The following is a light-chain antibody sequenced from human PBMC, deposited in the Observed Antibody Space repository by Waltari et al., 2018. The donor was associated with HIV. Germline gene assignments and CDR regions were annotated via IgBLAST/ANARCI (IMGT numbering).Light chain of an antibody. Sequence: QSLLTPPQSASGTPGQTVTIPCSGRHSNIGSNFVYWYQTFPGSTPHLLIYRNNHRPSGFPDRFSGSWSGTSASRSISGLRSDYESDYYCAAWDNSLIWVFGGGTMLTVL. CDR2: RNN. CDR1: HSNIGSNF. CDR3: AAWDNSLIWV. V-gene: IGLV1-47*01. J-gene: IGLJ3*02.